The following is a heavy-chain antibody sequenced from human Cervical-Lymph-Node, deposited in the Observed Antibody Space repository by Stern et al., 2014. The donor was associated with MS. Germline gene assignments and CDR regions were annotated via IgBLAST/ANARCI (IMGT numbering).Heavy chain of an antibody. D-gene: IGHD6-19*01. V-gene: IGHV4-61*01. CDR3: ARARSVAGTGYFDY. Sequence: VQLVESGPRLVKPSETLSLTCTVSGGSVISGSFYWSWIRQPPGKGLEWIGYIYYSGTTNYTPSLKSRVTISVDTSKNQFSLKLSSVTAADTAVYYCARARSVAGTGYFDYWGQGTLVTVSS. CDR1: GGSVISGSFY. J-gene: IGHJ4*02. CDR2: IYYSGTT.